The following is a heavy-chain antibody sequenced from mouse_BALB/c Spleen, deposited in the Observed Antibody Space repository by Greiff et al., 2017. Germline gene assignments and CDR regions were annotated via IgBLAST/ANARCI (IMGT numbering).Heavy chain of an antibody. D-gene: IGHD1-1*01. V-gene: IGHV5-17*02. Sequence: EVKLVESGGGLVQPGGSRKLSCAATGFTFSSFGMHWVRQAPEKGLEWVAYISSGSSTIYYADTVKGRFTISRDNPKNTLFLQMTSLRSEDTAMYYCARSGYGSSYFDYWGQGTTLTVSS. CDR1: GFTFSSFG. CDR2: ISSGSSTI. J-gene: IGHJ2*01. CDR3: ARSGYGSSYFDY.